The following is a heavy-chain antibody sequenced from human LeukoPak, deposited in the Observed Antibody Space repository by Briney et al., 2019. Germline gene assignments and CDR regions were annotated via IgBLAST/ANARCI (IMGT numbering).Heavy chain of an antibody. CDR2: IYYSGST. CDR3: ARAPVVPAAQDAFDI. D-gene: IGHD2-2*01. J-gene: IGHJ3*02. Sequence: SETLSLTCTVSGGSISSYYWSWIRQPPGKGLEWIGYIYYSGSTNYNPSLKSRVTISVDTSKNQFSADTAVYYCARAPVVPAAQDAFDIWGQGTIVTVSS. CDR1: GGSISSYY. V-gene: IGHV4-59*01.